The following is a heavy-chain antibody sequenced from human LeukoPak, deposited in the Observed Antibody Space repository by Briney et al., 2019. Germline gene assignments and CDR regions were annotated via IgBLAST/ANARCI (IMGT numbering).Heavy chain of an antibody. J-gene: IGHJ3*02. CDR3: VLVLVAGANGHDAFDI. D-gene: IGHD4/OR15-4a*01. V-gene: IGHV3-30*03. CDR1: GFTFKNYG. Sequence: GGSLRLSCAASGFTFKNYGMHWVRQAPGKGLEWVAAISFDGNTKHYIDSVKGRFTISRDNPKNTLLLQMSSLTAEDTAVYYCVLVLVAGANGHDAFDIWGQGTMVTVSS. CDR2: ISFDGNTK.